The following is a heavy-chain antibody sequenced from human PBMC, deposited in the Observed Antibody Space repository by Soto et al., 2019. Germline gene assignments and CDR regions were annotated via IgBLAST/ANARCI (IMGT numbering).Heavy chain of an antibody. CDR2: ISGSGGST. J-gene: IGHJ4*02. V-gene: IGHV3-23*01. D-gene: IGHD6-19*01. CDR3: ARRSSGWYFDY. Sequence: GGSLRLSCAASGFTFSSYAMSGVRQAPGKGLEWVSAISGSGGSTYYADSVKGRFTISRDNSKNTLYLQMNSLRAEDTAVYYCARRSSGWYFDYWGQGTLVTVSS. CDR1: GFTFSSYA.